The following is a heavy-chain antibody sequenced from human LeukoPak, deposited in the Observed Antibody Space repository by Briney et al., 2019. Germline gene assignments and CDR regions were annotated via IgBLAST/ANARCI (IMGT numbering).Heavy chain of an antibody. V-gene: IGHV3-30*04. D-gene: IGHD3-22*01. CDR3: AREGGSMIVVVIGNYFDY. J-gene: IGHJ4*02. CDR1: GFTFSSYA. Sequence: GGSLRLSCAASGFTFSSYAMHWVRQAPGKGLEWVAVISYDGSNKYYADSVKGRFTISRDNSKNTLYLQMNSLRAEDTAVYYCAREGGSMIVVVIGNYFDYWGQGTLVTASS. CDR2: ISYDGSNK.